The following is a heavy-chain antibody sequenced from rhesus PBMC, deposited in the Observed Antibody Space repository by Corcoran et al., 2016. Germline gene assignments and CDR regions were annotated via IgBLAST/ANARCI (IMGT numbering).Heavy chain of an antibody. J-gene: IGHJ4*01. CDR1: GYSISSGYG. Sequence: QVQLQESGPGLVKPSETLSLTCAVSGYSISSGYGWSWIRQPPGEGLEWIGDIGGSRGSNNYNHSLKSRVTSSKDTSKNQFSLNLSSVTAADTAVYYCARDRRLAYYYFDYWGQGVLVTVSS. V-gene: IGHV4-127*01. CDR2: IGGSRGSN. D-gene: IGHD6-31*01. CDR3: ARDRRLAYYYFDY.